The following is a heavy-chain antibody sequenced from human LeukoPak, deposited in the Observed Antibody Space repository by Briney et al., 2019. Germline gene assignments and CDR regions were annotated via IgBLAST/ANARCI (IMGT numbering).Heavy chain of an antibody. CDR1: GFTFSVYA. V-gene: IGHV3-23*01. CDR3: AKDVWDY. D-gene: IGHD5/OR15-5a*01. Sequence: GGSLRLSCDASGFTFSVYAMSWVRQGTGKGLEWVSSISSSGEDTYYADSVKGRFTISRDNSKNTLYLQMNSLRAEDTAVYYCAKDVWDYWGQGTLVTVSP. CDR2: ISSSGEDT. J-gene: IGHJ4*02.